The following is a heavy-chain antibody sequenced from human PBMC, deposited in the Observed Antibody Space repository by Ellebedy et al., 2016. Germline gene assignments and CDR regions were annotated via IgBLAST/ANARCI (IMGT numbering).Heavy chain of an antibody. D-gene: IGHD3/OR15-3a*01. CDR3: ARDLSALRGHSHAVDDFPGMDV. Sequence: GGSLRLSCAASGFIFDDYGMHWVRQVPGKGLEWVAVVWFDGSNKYYADSVKGRLTISRDNSKNTLYLQINDLRGEDTAVYFCARDLSALRGHSHAVDDFPGMDVWGHGTTVIVSS. CDR2: VWFDGSNK. J-gene: IGHJ6*02. CDR1: GFIFDDYG. V-gene: IGHV3-33*01.